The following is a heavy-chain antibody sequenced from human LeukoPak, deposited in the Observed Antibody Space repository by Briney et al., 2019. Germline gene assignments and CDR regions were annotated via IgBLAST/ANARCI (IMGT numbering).Heavy chain of an antibody. Sequence: SETLSLTCTVSGGSISSSSYYWGWIRQPPGKGLEWIGSIYYSGSTYYNPSLKSRVTISVDTSKNQFSLKLSSVTAADTAVYYCARHLSHYDFWSGSHGVDYWGQGTLVTVSS. CDR2: IYYSGST. CDR1: GGSISSSSYY. J-gene: IGHJ4*02. CDR3: ARHLSHYDFWSGSHGVDY. V-gene: IGHV4-39*01. D-gene: IGHD3-3*01.